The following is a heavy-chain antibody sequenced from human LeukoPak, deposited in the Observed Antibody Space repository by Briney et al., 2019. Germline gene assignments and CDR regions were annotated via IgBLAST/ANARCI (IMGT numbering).Heavy chain of an antibody. Sequence: SETLSLTCTVSGGSISTTSYYWGWIRQPPGMGLEWLGSISYSGSTSYNPSLKSRVTISVDTSKNQFSLKLSSVTAADTALYYCARDESGSYGGWFDYWGQGTLVTGSS. J-gene: IGHJ4*02. CDR3: ARDESGSYGGWFDY. CDR1: GGSISTTSYY. V-gene: IGHV4-39*07. CDR2: ISYSGST. D-gene: IGHD1-26*01.